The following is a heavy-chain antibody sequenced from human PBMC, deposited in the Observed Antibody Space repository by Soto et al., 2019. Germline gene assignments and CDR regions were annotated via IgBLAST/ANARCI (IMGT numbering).Heavy chain of an antibody. CDR2: IYPGDSDT. J-gene: IGHJ5*02. Sequence: GESLKISCKGSGYSFTSYWIGWVRQMPGKGLEWMGIIYPGDSDTRYSPSFQGQVTISADKSISTAYLQWSSLKASDTAMYYCARLVGITILGVVIENWFDPWGQGTLVTVSS. CDR1: GYSFTSYW. CDR3: ARLVGITILGVVIENWFDP. D-gene: IGHD3-3*01. V-gene: IGHV5-51*01.